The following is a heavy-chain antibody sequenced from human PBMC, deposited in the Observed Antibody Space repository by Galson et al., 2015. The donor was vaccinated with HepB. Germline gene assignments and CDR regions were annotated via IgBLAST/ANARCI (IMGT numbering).Heavy chain of an antibody. CDR2: IHYSGRT. CDR3: ARELVGAYNYGH. V-gene: IGHV4-59*08. J-gene: IGHJ4*02. D-gene: IGHD5-24*01. Sequence: ATLSLTCTVSGGTISKYFWNWIRQPPGKGLEWIGNIHYSGRTDYNPSLKSRVTMSVDTSKNQFSLNLSSVTAADTAVYYCARELVGAYNYGHWGQGALVTVSS. CDR1: GGTISKYF.